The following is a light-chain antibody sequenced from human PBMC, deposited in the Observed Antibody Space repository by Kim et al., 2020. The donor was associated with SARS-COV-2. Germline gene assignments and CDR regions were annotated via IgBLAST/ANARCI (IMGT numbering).Light chain of an antibody. V-gene: IGKV3-11*01. CDR2: DAA. CDR3: QQRGSWPPALT. J-gene: IGKJ4*01. CDR1: HNIDIN. Sequence: PGESAPRPCRDSHNIDINLAWYQQTPGQAPRLLIYDAAVRAAGIPDKFSGSGSGTDFTLTIGSLAPEDFAIYYCQQRGSWPPALTFGGGTKVDIK.